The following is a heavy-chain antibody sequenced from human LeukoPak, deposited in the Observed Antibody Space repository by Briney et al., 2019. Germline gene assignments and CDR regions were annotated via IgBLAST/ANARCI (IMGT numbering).Heavy chain of an antibody. CDR1: GYTFTSYD. J-gene: IGHJ4*02. CDR2: MNPYNGET. V-gene: IGHV1-8*03. D-gene: IGHD3-16*02. CDR3: ARGQWGSYGSWYYDY. Sequence: ASVKVSCKASGYTFTSYDINWVRQATGQGLEWMGWMNPYNGETGYAQKFQGRVTITRDTSTNTAYMELNSLTSADTAVFYCARGQWGSYGSWYYDYWGQGTLVTVSS.